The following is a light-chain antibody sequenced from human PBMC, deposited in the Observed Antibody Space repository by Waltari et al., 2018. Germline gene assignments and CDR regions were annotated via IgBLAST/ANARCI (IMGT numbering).Light chain of an antibody. CDR3: QSYDSDEGVV. V-gene: IGLV6-57*03. Sequence: NSLLTQLHSVSESPGKTVTITCTRTSDSIASNYVQWYQQRPGSAPTTVTFEDHPRPPGGPDRFSASSGPSPHSASLTISGLKTEDEALYYCQSYDSDEGVVFGGGTKLTVL. CDR1: SDSIASNY. CDR2: EDH. J-gene: IGLJ2*01.